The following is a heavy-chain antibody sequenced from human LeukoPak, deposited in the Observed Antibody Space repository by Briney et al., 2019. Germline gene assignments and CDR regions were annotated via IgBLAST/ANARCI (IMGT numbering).Heavy chain of an antibody. CDR1: GFTFSSYA. CDR3: AKDPIAAADISDYFDY. D-gene: IGHD6-13*01. J-gene: IGHJ4*02. Sequence: PGGSLRLSCAASGFTFSSYAISWVRQAPGKGLGWVSAISGSGGSTYYADSVKGRFTISRDNSKNTLYLQMNSLRAEDTAVYYCAKDPIAAADISDYFDYWGQGTLVTVSS. V-gene: IGHV3-23*01. CDR2: ISGSGGST.